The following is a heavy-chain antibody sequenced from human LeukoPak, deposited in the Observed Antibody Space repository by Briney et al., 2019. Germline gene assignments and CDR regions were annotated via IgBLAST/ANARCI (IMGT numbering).Heavy chain of an antibody. V-gene: IGHV4-59*01. D-gene: IGHD3-16*01. CDR1: GSSISSYY. Sequence: SETLSLTCTVSGSSISSYYWSWIRQPPGKGLEWIGYIYYSGSTNYNPSLKSRVTISVDTSKNQFSLKLSSVTAADTAVYYCARETSQKGAHYMDVWGKGTTVTISS. CDR3: ARETSQKGAHYMDV. J-gene: IGHJ6*03. CDR2: IYYSGST.